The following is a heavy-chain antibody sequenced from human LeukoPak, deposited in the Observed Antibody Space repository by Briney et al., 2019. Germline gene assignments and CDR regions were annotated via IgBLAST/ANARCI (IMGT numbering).Heavy chain of an antibody. V-gene: IGHV4-59*12. D-gene: IGHD2-2*01. CDR2: IYYSGST. J-gene: IGHJ4*02. CDR3: AREFTIQDIVVVPAAVNY. Sequence: SETLSLTCTVSGGSISSYYWSWIRQPPGKGLEWIGYIYYSGSTNYNPSLKSRVTISVDTSKNQFSLKLSSVTAADTAVYYCAREFTIQDIVVVPAAVNYWGQGTLVTVSS. CDR1: GGSISSYY.